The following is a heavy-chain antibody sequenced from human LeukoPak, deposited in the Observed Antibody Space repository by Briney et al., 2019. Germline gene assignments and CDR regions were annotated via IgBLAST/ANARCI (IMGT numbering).Heavy chain of an antibody. J-gene: IGHJ3*02. CDR2: INHSGST. CDR1: GGSISSYY. D-gene: IGHD3-16*02. Sequence: SETLSLTCTVSGGSISSYYWSWIRQPPGKGLEWIGEINHSGSTNYNPSLKSRVTISVDTSKNQFSLKLSSVTAADTAVYYCARRARYDYVWGSYRPDAFDIWGQGTMVTVSS. CDR3: ARRARYDYVWGSYRPDAFDI. V-gene: IGHV4-34*01.